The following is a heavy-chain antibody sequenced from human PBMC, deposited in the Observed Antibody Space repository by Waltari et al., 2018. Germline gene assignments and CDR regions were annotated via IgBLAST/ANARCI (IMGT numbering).Heavy chain of an antibody. D-gene: IGHD2-21*02. CDR1: GGSISGCY. J-gene: IGHJ5*02. CDR3: ARGGGGDWEWFDP. Sequence: QVQLQESGPSLLKPSETLSLICTVSGGSISGCYWSWVRQPPGKGLDWIGYIYYTGSTHFNTSLKSRVTMSVDTSKNQFSLKLSSVTAADTAFYYCARGGGGDWEWFDPWGQGTLVTVSS. V-gene: IGHV4-59*01. CDR2: IYYTGST.